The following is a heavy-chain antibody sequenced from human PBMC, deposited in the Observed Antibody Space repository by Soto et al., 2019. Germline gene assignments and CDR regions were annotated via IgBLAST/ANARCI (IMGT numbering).Heavy chain of an antibody. CDR2: IYYSSST. J-gene: IGHJ6*02. V-gene: IGHV4-59*01. CDR3: ARGYPYGMDV. CDR1: GGSISSYY. D-gene: IGHD3-16*02. Sequence: KPSETLSLTCTVSGGSISSYYWSWIRQPPGKGLEWIGYIYYSSSTNYNPSLNSRVTITVDTSKNQFSLKLSAVTAADTAVYDCARGYPYGMDVWGQGTTVTVSS.